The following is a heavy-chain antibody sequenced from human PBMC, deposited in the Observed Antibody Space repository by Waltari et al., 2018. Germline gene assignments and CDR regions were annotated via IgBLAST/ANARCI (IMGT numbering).Heavy chain of an antibody. D-gene: IGHD2-15*01. J-gene: IGHJ6*02. Sequence: EVQLVESGGGLVQPGGSLRLSCAASGFTFSSNDMHWVRQATGKGLEWVSAIRSTGDTYYAASVRGRFTISRENAQRSVYLQMNSLRAGDTALYYCATISSVAIHWGQGTTVTVSS. CDR3: ATISSVAIH. CDR1: GFTFSSND. CDR2: IRSTGDT. V-gene: IGHV3-13*01.